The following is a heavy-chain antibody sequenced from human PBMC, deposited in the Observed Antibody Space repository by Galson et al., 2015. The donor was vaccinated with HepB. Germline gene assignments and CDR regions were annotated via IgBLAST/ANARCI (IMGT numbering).Heavy chain of an antibody. D-gene: IGHD4-17*01. CDR1: GFTFSDYY. J-gene: IGHJ4*02. CDR3: ARVADSDYGDHSHFDY. Sequence: SLRLSCAASGFTFSDYYMSWIRQAPGKGLEWLSYISSSAIYTNYADSVKGRFTTSRDNVKNSMYLQMNSLRAEDTAVYYCARVADSDYGDHSHFDYWGQGTLVTVSS. V-gene: IGHV3-11*06. CDR2: ISSSAIYT.